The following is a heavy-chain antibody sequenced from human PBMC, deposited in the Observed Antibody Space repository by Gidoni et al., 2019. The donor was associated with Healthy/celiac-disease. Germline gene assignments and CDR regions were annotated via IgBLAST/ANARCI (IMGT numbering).Heavy chain of an antibody. CDR2: IYYSGST. CDR3: ARGIAAAGTDYGMDV. J-gene: IGHJ6*02. Sequence: QVQLQESGPGLVKPSETLSLTCTVSGGSISSYYWSWIRQPPGKGLEWIGYIYYSGSTNYNPSLKSRVTISVDTSKNQFSLKLSSVTAADTAVYYCARGIAAAGTDYGMDVWGQGTTVTVSS. D-gene: IGHD6-13*01. CDR1: GGSISSYY. V-gene: IGHV4-59*01.